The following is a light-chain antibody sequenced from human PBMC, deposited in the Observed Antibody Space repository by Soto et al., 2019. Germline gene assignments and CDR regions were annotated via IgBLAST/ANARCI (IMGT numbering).Light chain of an antibody. CDR2: KAS. CDR3: QQYNSYSG. V-gene: IGKV1-5*03. J-gene: IGKJ4*01. CDR1: QSISSW. Sequence: DIQMTQSPSTLSASVGDRVTITCRASQSISSWLAWYQQKPGKAPKLLIYKASSLESGVPSRFSGSGSGTGFTLTISSLQPDDFATYYCQQYNSYSGFGGGTKVEIK.